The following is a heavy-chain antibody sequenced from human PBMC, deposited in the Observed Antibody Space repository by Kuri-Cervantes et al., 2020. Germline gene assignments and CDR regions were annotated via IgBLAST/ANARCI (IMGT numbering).Heavy chain of an antibody. CDR3: ARDLGRRPDTFDL. J-gene: IGHJ3*01. CDR2: ISVYNGNT. V-gene: IGHV1-18*01. Sequence: ASVKVSCKASGYTFTSYGISWVRQAPGQGLEWMGWISVYNGNTKYPQKLQGRVTMTTDRSTGTFYLELRSLTSDDTAMFYCARDLGRRPDTFDLWGQGTMVTVSS. CDR1: GYTFTSYG.